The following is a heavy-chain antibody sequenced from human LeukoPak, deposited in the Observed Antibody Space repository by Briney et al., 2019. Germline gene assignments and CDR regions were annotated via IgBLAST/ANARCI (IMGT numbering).Heavy chain of an antibody. D-gene: IGHD2-21*01. J-gene: IGHJ4*02. CDR3: ARDCGGDCYYDY. CDR2: ISGSGGST. CDR1: GFTFSSYA. V-gene: IGHV3-23*01. Sequence: PGGSLRFSCAASGFTFSSYAMRWVRQAPGKGLEWVSAISGSGGSTYYADSVKGRFTISRDNSKNTLYLQMNSLRAEDTAVYYCARDCGGDCYYDYWGQGTLVTVSS.